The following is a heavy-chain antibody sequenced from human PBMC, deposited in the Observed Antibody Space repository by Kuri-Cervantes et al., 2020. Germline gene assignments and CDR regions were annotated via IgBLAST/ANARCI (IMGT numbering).Heavy chain of an antibody. D-gene: IGHD4-11*01. V-gene: IGHV4-38-2*01. CDR2: IYHTGST. CDR1: GDSISSGYF. J-gene: IGHJ4*02. Sequence: LSCAVSGDSISSGYFWGWIRQPPGKGLEWIGNIYHTGSTNYNPSLKSRVTISVDTAKNQFSLKLSSVTAADTAVYYCASLPTVTTLDYWGQGTLVTVSS. CDR3: ASLPTVTTLDY.